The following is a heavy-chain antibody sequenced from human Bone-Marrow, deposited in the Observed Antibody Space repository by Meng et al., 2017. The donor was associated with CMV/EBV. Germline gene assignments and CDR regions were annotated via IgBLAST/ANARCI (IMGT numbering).Heavy chain of an antibody. D-gene: IGHD3/OR15-3a*01. Sequence: SVKVSCKASGGTFSSYAISWVRQAPGQGLEWMGGIIPIFGTANYAQKFQGRVTITTDESTSTAYMELSSLRSEDTAVYYCARGLRTGLNWFDPWGQGTLVTVSS. J-gene: IGHJ5*02. CDR3: ARGLRTGLNWFDP. CDR2: IIPIFGTA. V-gene: IGHV1-69*05. CDR1: GGTFSSYA.